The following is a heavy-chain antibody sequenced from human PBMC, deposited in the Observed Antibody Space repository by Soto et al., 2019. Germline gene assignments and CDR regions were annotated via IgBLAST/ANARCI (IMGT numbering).Heavy chain of an antibody. V-gene: IGHV3-23*01. CDR2: ISASGSNS. Sequence: GGSLRLSCAASGFTFSGYAMSWVRQAPGKGLEWISSISASGSNSYHADSVKGRFTISRDNSINTLYLQMNSLRVEDTAVYYCAKRLLXVWFGELLLNSPASVAFDYWGQGVLVTVSS. CDR1: GFTFSGYA. CDR3: AKRLLXVWFGELLLNSPASVAFDY. J-gene: IGHJ4*02. D-gene: IGHD3-10*01.